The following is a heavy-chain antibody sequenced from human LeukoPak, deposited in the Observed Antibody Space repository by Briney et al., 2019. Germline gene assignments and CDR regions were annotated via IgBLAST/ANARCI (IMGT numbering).Heavy chain of an antibody. D-gene: IGHD6-13*01. CDR1: GFTFSNYW. V-gene: IGHV3-7*05. Sequence: GGSLRLSCTASGFTFSNYWMSGVRETPEKGLEGVANIKQDGSETVYVDSVKGRFTISRDNAQTSLYLQMSSLRAEDTAVYYCARDPYSSSWSYGMDVWGQGTTVTVSS. J-gene: IGHJ6*02. CDR2: IKQDGSET. CDR3: ARDPYSSSWSYGMDV.